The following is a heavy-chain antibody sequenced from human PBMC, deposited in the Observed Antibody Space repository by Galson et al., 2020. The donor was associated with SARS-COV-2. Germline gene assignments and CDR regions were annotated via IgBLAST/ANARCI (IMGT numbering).Heavy chain of an antibody. CDR2: ISYDGSNK. CDR1: GFTFSSYA. V-gene: IGHV3-30*01. D-gene: IGHD1-26*01. Sequence: GASLKISCAASGFTFSSYAMHWVRQTPGKGLEWVAVISYDGSNKYYAESVKGRFTISRDNSKNTLYLQMNSLRAEDTAVYYCASDYIGSYYVSWFDRWGQGTLCTVSS. CDR3: ASDYIGSYYVSWFDR. J-gene: IGHJ5*02.